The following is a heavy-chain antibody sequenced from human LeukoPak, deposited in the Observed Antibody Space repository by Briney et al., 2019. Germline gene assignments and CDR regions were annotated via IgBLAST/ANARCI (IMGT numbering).Heavy chain of an antibody. CDR3: TTLYGSGNYY. CDR2: ISYDGTNK. Sequence: GRSLRLSCAASGFTFSSYGMHWVRQAPGKGLEWVAVISYDGTNKFYADSVKGRFTISRDNSKSTLFLQMNSLKTEDTAIYYCTTLYGSGNYYWGQGTLVTVSS. D-gene: IGHD3-10*01. J-gene: IGHJ4*02. CDR1: GFTFSSYG. V-gene: IGHV3-30*03.